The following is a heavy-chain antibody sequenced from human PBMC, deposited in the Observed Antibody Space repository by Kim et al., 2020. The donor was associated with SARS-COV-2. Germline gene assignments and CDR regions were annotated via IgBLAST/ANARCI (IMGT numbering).Heavy chain of an antibody. CDR2: IWYDGSNK. D-gene: IGHD2-2*01. V-gene: IGHV3-33*01. CDR1: GFTFSSYG. Sequence: GGSLRLSCAASGFTFSSYGMHWVRQAPGKGLEWVAVIWYDGSNKYYADSVKGRFTISRDNSKNTLYLQMNSLRAEDTAVYYCARGGGCSSTSCPWDYYYGMDVWGQGTTVTVSS. J-gene: IGHJ6*02. CDR3: ARGGGCSSTSCPWDYYYGMDV.